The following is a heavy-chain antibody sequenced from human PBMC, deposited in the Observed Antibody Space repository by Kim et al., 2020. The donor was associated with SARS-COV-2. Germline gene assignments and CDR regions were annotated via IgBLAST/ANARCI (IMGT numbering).Heavy chain of an antibody. CDR2: INHSGST. Sequence: SETLSLTCAVYGGSFSGYYWSWIRQPPGKGLEWIGEINHSGSTNYNPSLKSRVTISVDTSKNQFSLKLSSVTAADTAVYYCARGRSGRLGGVWYFDLWGRGTLVTVSS. V-gene: IGHV4-34*01. D-gene: IGHD6-25*01. CDR3: ARGRSGRLGGVWYFDL. CDR1: GGSFSGYY. J-gene: IGHJ2*01.